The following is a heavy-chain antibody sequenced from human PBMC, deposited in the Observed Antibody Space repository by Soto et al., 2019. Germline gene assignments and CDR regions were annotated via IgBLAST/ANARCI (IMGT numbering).Heavy chain of an antibody. D-gene: IGHD4-17*01. CDR1: GGSLSNYG. V-gene: IGHV1-69*13. J-gene: IGHJ6*02. CDR3: ARGDATKIVVTTYYAMDC. Sequence: GASVKVSCKASGGSLSNYGISWVRQAPGQGLEWMGGIIPVFGTANYAQKFQGRVTITADESTNIVYMDVTSLRSEDTAVYYCARGDATKIVVTTYYAMDCWGQGTTVTVSS. CDR2: IIPVFGTA.